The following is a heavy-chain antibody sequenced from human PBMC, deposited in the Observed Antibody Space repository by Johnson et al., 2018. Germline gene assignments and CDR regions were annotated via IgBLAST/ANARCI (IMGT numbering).Heavy chain of an antibody. CDR3: VKEGGGVKEPSFQH. D-gene: IGHD4-23*01. J-gene: IGHJ1*01. CDR1: GFTFDDYT. Sequence: VQLVESGGVVGEPGGSLRLSCAASGFTFDDYTMHWVRPTPGKGLERVSFITWVGGVTHYADFVKGLFSISRDNSKKSLSLQMNSLKTEDTALYYCVKEGGGVKEPSFQHWGQGTLVIVSS. CDR2: ITWVGGVT. V-gene: IGHV3-43*01.